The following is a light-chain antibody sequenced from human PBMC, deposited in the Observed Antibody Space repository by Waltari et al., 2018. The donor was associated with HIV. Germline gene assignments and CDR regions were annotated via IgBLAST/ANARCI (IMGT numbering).Light chain of an antibody. V-gene: IGLV2-23*02. J-gene: IGLJ1*01. CDR1: NRSSATYNL. Sequence: QSSLTHPAPVSGHPGQSITLSFTGPNRSSATYNLSPCYQQHPGKAPKVMIYAVTKRHSGVSNRFSGSKSDNTASLTISGLQAEDEADYYCCAYAGTGTYVFGTGTKVTVL. CDR2: AVT. CDR3: CAYAGTGTYV.